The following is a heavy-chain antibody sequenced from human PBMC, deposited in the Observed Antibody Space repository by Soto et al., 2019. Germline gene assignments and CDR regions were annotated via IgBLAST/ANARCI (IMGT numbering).Heavy chain of an antibody. D-gene: IGHD6-25*01. V-gene: IGHV3-74*01. Sequence: ESWRHRYRGSGVTSSTYWMLVSRQVPGKGLEWVSRINSDASHTYYADSVKGRFTISRDNAKNTLHLEMNSLRAEDTAVYYCVRDAPSITYSRYGNWVVPWGQGT. CDR1: GVTSSTYW. CDR2: INSDASHT. J-gene: IGHJ5*02. CDR3: VRDAPSITYSRYGNWVVP.